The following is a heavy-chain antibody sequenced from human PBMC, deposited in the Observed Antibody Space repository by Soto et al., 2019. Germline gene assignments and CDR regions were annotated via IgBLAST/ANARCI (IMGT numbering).Heavy chain of an antibody. J-gene: IGHJ6*01. Sequence: ASVKVSCKASGYTFNRNPMHWVRQAPGQRLEWVGWINVGNGEKKYSQKFQARVTINRDKSASTVYMELSSLRSEDTAVYYCASQAATDWGRNYYSGRDVWG. D-gene: IGHD7-27*01. CDR2: INVGNGEK. CDR3: ASQAATDWGRNYYSGRDV. CDR1: GYTFNRNP. V-gene: IGHV1-3*01.